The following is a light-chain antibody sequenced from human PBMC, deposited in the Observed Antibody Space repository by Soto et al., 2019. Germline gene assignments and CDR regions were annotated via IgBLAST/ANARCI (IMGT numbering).Light chain of an antibody. Sequence: QSVLTQPPSVSAASGQNVTISCSGSSSNIEDNYVSWYQHLPGSAPRLVIYDNDRRPSEIPDRFSGSKSGTSVTLVITGLQTGDEADYYCGTWDRSLSVVVFGGGTKLTVL. CDR3: GTWDRSLSVVV. CDR1: SSNIEDNY. J-gene: IGLJ2*01. CDR2: DND. V-gene: IGLV1-51*01.